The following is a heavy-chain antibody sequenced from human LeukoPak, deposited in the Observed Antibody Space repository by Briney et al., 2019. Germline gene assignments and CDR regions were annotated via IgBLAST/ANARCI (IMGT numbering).Heavy chain of an antibody. Sequence: SETLSLTCIVSGGFISSYYWSWIRQPPGKGLEWIGYIYYSGSTNYNPSLKSRVIISVDTSKNQFSLKLSSVAAADTAVYYCARDYGDYFDYWGQGTLVTVSS. CDR2: IYYSGST. J-gene: IGHJ4*02. CDR1: GGFISSYY. CDR3: ARDYGDYFDY. D-gene: IGHD4-17*01. V-gene: IGHV4-59*01.